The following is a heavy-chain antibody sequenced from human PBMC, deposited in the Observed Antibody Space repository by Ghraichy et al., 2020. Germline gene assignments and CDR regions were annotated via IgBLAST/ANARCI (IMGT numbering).Heavy chain of an antibody. CDR2: INDSGST. Sequence: SETLSLTCAVYGGSFSGFYWSWIRQPPGKGLEWIGEINDSGSTNYNPSLKSRVSISVDTSKNQFSLKVNSVTAADTAVYYCAGPSGHCSGARCYLLGYWGQGTLVTVPS. D-gene: IGHD2-15*01. V-gene: IGHV4-34*01. CDR1: GGSFSGFY. CDR3: AGPSGHCSGARCYLLGY. J-gene: IGHJ4*02.